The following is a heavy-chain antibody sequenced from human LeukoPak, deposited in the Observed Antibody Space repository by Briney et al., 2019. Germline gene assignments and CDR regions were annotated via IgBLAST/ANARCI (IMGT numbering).Heavy chain of an antibody. Sequence: PSQTLSLTCTVSGGSISSGGYYWSWIRQHPGKGLEWIGYIYYSGSTYYNPSLKSRVTISVDTSKNQFSLKLSSVTAADTAVYYCARDRMRGPVDYWGQGTLVTVSS. CDR1: GGSISSGGYY. J-gene: IGHJ4*02. V-gene: IGHV4-31*03. CDR3: ARDRMRGPVDY. CDR2: IYYSGST.